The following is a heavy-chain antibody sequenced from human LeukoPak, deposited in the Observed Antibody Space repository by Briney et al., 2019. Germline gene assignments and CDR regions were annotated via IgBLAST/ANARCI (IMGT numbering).Heavy chain of an antibody. Sequence: GGSLRLSCAVSGFTVTSIYMSWVRQAPGKGLEWVAVIASHAGDAHYSDSVKGRFTISRDNSKDTLYLQMNNLGVEDTAVYYCARDRLNRADCGTDCYSAVFDYWGQGALVTVSS. CDR1: GFTVTSIY. D-gene: IGHD2-21*02. CDR2: IASHAGDA. J-gene: IGHJ4*02. V-gene: IGHV3-30*03. CDR3: ARDRLNRADCGTDCYSAVFDY.